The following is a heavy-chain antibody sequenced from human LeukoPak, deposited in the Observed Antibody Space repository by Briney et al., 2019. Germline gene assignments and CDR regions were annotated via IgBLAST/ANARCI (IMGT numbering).Heavy chain of an antibody. J-gene: IGHJ4*02. V-gene: IGHV4-4*07. CDR1: RGSLISDF. CDR3: ARTSEFGGSGYYAHS. Sequence: SETLSLTCMDPRGSLISDFRSFMRPPARGGLEWIARMYTADRTHCLPSLQGRVIMSVDTSNTQFSLELTSGTAPGTAMYYYARTSEFGGSGYYAHSWGQGILVSVPS. D-gene: IGHD3-22*01. CDR2: MYTADRT.